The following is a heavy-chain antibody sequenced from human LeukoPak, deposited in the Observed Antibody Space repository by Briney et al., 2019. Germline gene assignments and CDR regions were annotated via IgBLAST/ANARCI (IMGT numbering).Heavy chain of an antibody. D-gene: IGHD3-16*02. V-gene: IGHV3-74*01. J-gene: IGHJ4*02. CDR1: GFTFSSYE. CDR3: ARFGRYRTTGLEY. CDR2: INSDGSST. Sequence: PGGSLRLSCAASGFTFSSYEMNWVRQAPGKGLVWVSRINSDGSSTSYADSVKGRFTISRDNAKNTLFLQMNRLRAEDTAVYFCARFGRYRTTGLEYWGQGTLVTVSS.